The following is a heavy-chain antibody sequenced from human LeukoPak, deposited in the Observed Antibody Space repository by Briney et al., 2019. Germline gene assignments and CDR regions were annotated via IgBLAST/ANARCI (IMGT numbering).Heavy chain of an antibody. D-gene: IGHD2-2*03. Sequence: PSETLSLTCAVYGGSFSGYYWSWIRQPPGKGLEWIGEINHSGSTNYNPSLKSRVTISVDTSKNQFSLKLSSVTAADTAVYYCARGHRWGDGEHRLVDIVVVPAAARKYYFDYWGQGTLVTVSS. CDR3: ARGHRWGDGEHRLVDIVVVPAAARKYYFDY. J-gene: IGHJ4*02. V-gene: IGHV4-34*01. CDR1: GGSFSGYY. CDR2: INHSGST.